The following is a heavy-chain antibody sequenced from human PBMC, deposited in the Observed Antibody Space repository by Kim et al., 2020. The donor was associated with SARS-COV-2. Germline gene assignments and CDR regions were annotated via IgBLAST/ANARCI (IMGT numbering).Heavy chain of an antibody. V-gene: IGHV1-46*01. CDR3: ARGRVAAAPTPFDY. D-gene: IGHD6-13*01. Sequence: EQKFRGRVTTTRDTSTSTVDMELSSLSSEDTAVYYCARGRVAAAPTPFDYWGQGTLVTVSS. J-gene: IGHJ4*02.